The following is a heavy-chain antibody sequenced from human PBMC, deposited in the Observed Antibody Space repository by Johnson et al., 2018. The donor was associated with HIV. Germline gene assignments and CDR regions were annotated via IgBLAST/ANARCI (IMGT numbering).Heavy chain of an antibody. D-gene: IGHD1-26*01. V-gene: IGHV3-7*05. CDR2: IKYDGSDK. J-gene: IGHJ3*01. CDR1: GFTFSDYW. CDR3: ARELNSGNYDPWFERWESGAFDV. Sequence: VQLVESGGGLVQPGGSLRLSCGASGFTFSDYWMSWVRQAPGQGLEWVDSIKYDGSDKYYVDAVKGRLIISRDNVNNSVYLQMNSLRGEDTAVYYCARELNSGNYDPWFERWESGAFDVWGQGTLVTVSS.